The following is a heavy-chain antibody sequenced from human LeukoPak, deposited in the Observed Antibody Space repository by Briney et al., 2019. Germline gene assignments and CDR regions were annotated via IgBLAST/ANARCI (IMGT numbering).Heavy chain of an antibody. CDR1: GGSISRSTYY. CDR3: ARQYIAAANLYFDF. Sequence: PSETLSLTCSVSGGSISRSTYYWGWIRQPPGKGLEWIGSIYYSGSTYYNPSLKSRVTISVDTSKNQFSLKLSSVTAADTAVYYCARQYIAAANLYFDFWGQGTLVTVSS. CDR2: IYYSGST. J-gene: IGHJ4*02. D-gene: IGHD6-13*01. V-gene: IGHV4-39*01.